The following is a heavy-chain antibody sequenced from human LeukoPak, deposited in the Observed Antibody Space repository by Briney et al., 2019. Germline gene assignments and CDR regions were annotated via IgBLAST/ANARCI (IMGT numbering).Heavy chain of an antibody. CDR1: GFTFNTFG. Sequence: PGGSLRLSCTTSGFTFNTFGMHWVRQAPGKGLEWVAFIRYDGSNKYYADSVEGRFTISRDNSKNTLYVQMNSLRAEDTAVYYCAKDADIVVSSYFDYWGQGMVVTVSS. J-gene: IGHJ4*02. CDR3: AKDADIVVSSYFDY. V-gene: IGHV3-30*02. CDR2: IRYDGSNK. D-gene: IGHD2-2*01.